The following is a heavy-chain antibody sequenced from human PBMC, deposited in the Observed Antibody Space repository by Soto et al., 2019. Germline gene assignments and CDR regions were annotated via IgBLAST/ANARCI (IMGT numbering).Heavy chain of an antibody. D-gene: IGHD4-17*01. CDR2: INAGNGNT. J-gene: IGHJ4*02. V-gene: IGHV1-3*05. CDR1: GYTFTSYA. CDR3: ASESYGGEFDY. Sequence: QVQLVQSGAEEKKPGASVKVSCKASGYTFTSYAMHWVRQAPGKRLEWMGWINAGNGNTKYSQKVQGRVTITRDTAASTAYMELSSLRSEDMAVYYCASESYGGEFDYWGQGTRVTVSS.